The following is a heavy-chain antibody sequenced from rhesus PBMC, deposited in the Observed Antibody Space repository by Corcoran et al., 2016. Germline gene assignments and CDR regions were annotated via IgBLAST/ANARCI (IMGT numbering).Heavy chain of an antibody. J-gene: IGHJ4*01. D-gene: IGHD6-37*01. CDR2: MYGTSGST. CDR1: GGSISDIYY. Sequence: QVQLQESGPGLVKASETMSLTCAVSGGSISDIYYWNWIRQPPGKGLEWIVNMYGTSGSTSDNSSLKSRVTISKDTAKNQFSLKVTSVTAADTAVYYCARRRLAGPHFDYWGQGILVTVSS. V-gene: IGHV4S9*01. CDR3: ARRRLAGPHFDY.